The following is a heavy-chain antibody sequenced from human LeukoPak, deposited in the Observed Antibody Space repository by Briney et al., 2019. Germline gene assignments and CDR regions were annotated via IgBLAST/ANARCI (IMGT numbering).Heavy chain of an antibody. D-gene: IGHD5-18*01. Sequence: PSQTLSLTCAVSGGSISSGGYSWSWIRQPPGKGLEWIGYIYYSGSTYYNPSLKSRVTISVDTSKNQFSLKLSSVTAADTAVYYCARVDAQLWSLDYWGQGTLVTVSS. V-gene: IGHV4-30-4*07. J-gene: IGHJ4*02. CDR1: GGSISSGGYS. CDR3: ARVDAQLWSLDY. CDR2: IYYSGST.